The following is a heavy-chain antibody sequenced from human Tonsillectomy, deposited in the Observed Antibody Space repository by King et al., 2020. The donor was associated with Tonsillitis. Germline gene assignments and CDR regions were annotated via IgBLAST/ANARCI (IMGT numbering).Heavy chain of an antibody. CDR2: ISYDGSNK. Sequence: VQLVESGGGVVQPGRSLRLSCAASGFTFSSYSMHWVRQAPGTGLEWVAVISYDGSNKYYADSVKGRFTISGDNSKNTLYLQMNSLRAEDTAVYYCARDQRSYWLNYYYYGMDVWGQGTTVTVSS. V-gene: IGHV3-30-3*01. CDR1: GFTFSSYS. D-gene: IGHD1-26*01. J-gene: IGHJ6*02. CDR3: ARDQRSYWLNYYYYGMDV.